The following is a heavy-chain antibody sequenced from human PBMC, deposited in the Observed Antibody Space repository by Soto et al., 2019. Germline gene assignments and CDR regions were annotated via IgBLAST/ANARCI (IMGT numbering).Heavy chain of an antibody. V-gene: IGHV3-23*01. CDR2: ISGSGGST. D-gene: IGHD2-2*01. Sequence: PGGSLRLSCAASGFTFSSYAMSWVRQAPGKGLEWVSAISGSGGSTYYADSVKGRFTISRDNSKNTLYLQMNSLRAEDTAVYYCANAPNGVVPETAFDYWGQGTLVTVSS. CDR3: ANAPNGVVPETAFDY. CDR1: GFTFSSYA. J-gene: IGHJ4*02.